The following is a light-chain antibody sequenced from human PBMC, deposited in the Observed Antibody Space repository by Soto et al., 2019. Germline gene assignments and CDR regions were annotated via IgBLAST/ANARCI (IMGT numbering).Light chain of an antibody. Sequence: DIQMTQSPSALSSSVGESVTIICRASQSISRYLNWYQQKPGKAPKPLIFSASGLQSGVPSRFSGGGYGTEFTLTISSLQPDDFATYYCQQYNSYPLTFGQGTKVDIK. J-gene: IGKJ1*01. V-gene: IGKV1-16*01. CDR3: QQYNSYPLT. CDR2: SAS. CDR1: QSISRY.